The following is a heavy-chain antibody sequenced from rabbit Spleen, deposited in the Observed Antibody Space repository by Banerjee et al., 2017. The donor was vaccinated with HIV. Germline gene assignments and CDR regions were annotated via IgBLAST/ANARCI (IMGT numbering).Heavy chain of an antibody. Sequence: QEQLEESGGDLVKPEGSLTLTCTASGFSFNYNYVFCWVRQAPGKGLESIACIYAGSGNTYYATWAKGRITISKASSTTVTLQMTSLTAADTATYFCVRGASSSGYYSLWGQGTLVTVS. V-gene: IGHV1S45*01. CDR1: GFSFNYNYV. D-gene: IGHD1-1*01. CDR3: VRGASSSGYYSL. J-gene: IGHJ4*01. CDR2: IYAGSGNT.